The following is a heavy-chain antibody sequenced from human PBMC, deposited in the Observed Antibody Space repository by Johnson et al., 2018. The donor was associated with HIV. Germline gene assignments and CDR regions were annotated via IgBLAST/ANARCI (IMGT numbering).Heavy chain of an antibody. CDR1: GFTFSSYA. J-gene: IGHJ3*02. Sequence: VQLVESGGGLAQPGGSLRLSCAASGFTFSSYAMSWVRQAPGKGLEWVSAISGGGVGIYYADSVKGRFTISRDNSKNTLYRQMNSLRAEDTAVYYCAKDGSTYYDSSGYLGEDAFEIWGQGTMVTVSS. CDR3: AKDGSTYYDSSGYLGEDAFEI. CDR2: ISGGGVGI. D-gene: IGHD3-22*01. V-gene: IGHV3-23*04.